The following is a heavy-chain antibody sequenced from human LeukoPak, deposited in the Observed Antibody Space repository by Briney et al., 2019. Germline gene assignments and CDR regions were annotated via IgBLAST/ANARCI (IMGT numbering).Heavy chain of an antibody. CDR2: ITSSGGST. D-gene: IGHD6-6*01. Sequence: PGGSLRLSCAASGFTFSSYAMSWVRQAPEKGLEWVSAITSSGGSTYYADSVKGRFTISRDNSKNTLYLQMNSLRAEDTAVYYCATSTMAARPGPGGNAFDIWGQGTMVTVSS. CDR1: GFTFSSYA. V-gene: IGHV3-23*01. J-gene: IGHJ3*02. CDR3: ATSTMAARPGPGGNAFDI.